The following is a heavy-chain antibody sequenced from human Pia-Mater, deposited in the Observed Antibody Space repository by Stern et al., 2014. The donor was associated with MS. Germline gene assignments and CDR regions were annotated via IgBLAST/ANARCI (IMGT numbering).Heavy chain of an antibody. Sequence: QVQLQESGGGVVQPGRSLRLSCAASGFTFSSYGMHWVRQAPGKGLEWVAVIWYDGSNKYYADTVNGRFTISRDNSKNTLYLQMNSLRAEDTAVYYCARSSSPSPYYYYGMDVWGQGTTVTVSS. CDR2: IWYDGSNK. V-gene: IGHV3-33*01. J-gene: IGHJ6*02. D-gene: IGHD6-13*01. CDR3: ARSSSPSPYYYYGMDV. CDR1: GFTFSSYG.